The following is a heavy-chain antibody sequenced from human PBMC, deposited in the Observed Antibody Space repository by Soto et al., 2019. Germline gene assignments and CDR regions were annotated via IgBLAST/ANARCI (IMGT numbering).Heavy chain of an antibody. Sequence: PGGSLRLSCAASGFTFSTYGMHWVRRAPGKGLEWVAVVSYDQKNKFYADSVKGRFTISRDNSKNTLYLQMNSLRAEDTALYYCAKDQMEVGATAFDYWGQGTLVTVSS. V-gene: IGHV3-30*18. J-gene: IGHJ4*02. CDR1: GFTFSTYG. CDR2: VSYDQKNK. D-gene: IGHD1-26*01. CDR3: AKDQMEVGATAFDY.